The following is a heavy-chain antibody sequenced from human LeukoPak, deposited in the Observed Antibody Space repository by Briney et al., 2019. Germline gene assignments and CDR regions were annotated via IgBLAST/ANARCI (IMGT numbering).Heavy chain of an antibody. V-gene: IGHV1-24*01. CDR3: ACLQDWWQGHFDY. Sequence: VKVSCKFSGYTLTELYMHWVRQAPGKGLEWMGGFDPEDGETIYAQKFQGRVTMTKDTSTDTAYMELSSLRSEDTAVYYCACLQDWWQGHFDYWGQGTLVTVSS. D-gene: IGHD2-15*01. CDR2: FDPEDGET. J-gene: IGHJ4*02. CDR1: GYTLTELY.